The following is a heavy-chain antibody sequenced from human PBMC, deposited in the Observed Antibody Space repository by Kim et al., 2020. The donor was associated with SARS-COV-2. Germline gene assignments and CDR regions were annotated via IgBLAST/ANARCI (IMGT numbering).Heavy chain of an antibody. Sequence: SVKVSCKASGGTFSSYAISWVRQAPGQGLEWMGGIIPIFGTANYAQKFQGRVTITADESTSTAYMELSSLRSEDTAVYYCARLYCSSTSCPKRVYSYYYGMDVWGQGTTVTVSS. V-gene: IGHV1-69*13. D-gene: IGHD2-2*01. CDR1: GGTFSSYA. CDR2: IIPIFGTA. CDR3: ARLYCSSTSCPKRVYSYYYGMDV. J-gene: IGHJ6*02.